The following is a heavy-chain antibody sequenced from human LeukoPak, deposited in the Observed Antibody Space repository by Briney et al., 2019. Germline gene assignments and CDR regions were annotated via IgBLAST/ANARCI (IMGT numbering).Heavy chain of an antibody. CDR2: ISSSSSTI. J-gene: IGHJ4*02. CDR1: GFTFSSYS. D-gene: IGHD3-22*01. Sequence: GGPLRLSCAASGFTFSSYSMNWVRQAQGKGLEWVSYISSSSSTIYYADSVKGRFTISRDNAKNSLYLQMNSLRDEDTAVYYCARPNSGYYREIGYWGQGTLVTVSS. V-gene: IGHV3-48*02. CDR3: ARPNSGYYREIGY.